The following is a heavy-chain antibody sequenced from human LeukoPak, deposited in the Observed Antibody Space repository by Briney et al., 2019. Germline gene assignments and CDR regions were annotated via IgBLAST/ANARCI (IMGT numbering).Heavy chain of an antibody. Sequence: GTSLRLSCAASGFTLSSYGMNWVRQAPGKGLEWVAVISYDGTNKFYVDSLRGRFTISRDNSKNTLYLQMNSLRAEDTAVYYCAKDGYYGSGTYPDYWGQGTLVTVSS. J-gene: IGHJ4*02. V-gene: IGHV3-30*18. CDR1: GFTLSSYG. CDR2: ISYDGTNK. CDR3: AKDGYYGSGTYPDY. D-gene: IGHD3-10*01.